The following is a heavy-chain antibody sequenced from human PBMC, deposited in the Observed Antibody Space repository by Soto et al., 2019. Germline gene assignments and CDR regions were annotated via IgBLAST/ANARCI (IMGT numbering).Heavy chain of an antibody. V-gene: IGHV3-7*01. D-gene: IGHD6-13*01. Sequence: PGGSLRLSCAASGFTFSSYWMSWVRQAPGKGLEWVAVITYDGSKKYYADSVKGRFTISRDNAKNSLYLQMNSLRDEDTAVYYCARTLAAAAYYYYYGMDVWGQGTTVTVSS. CDR2: ITYDGSKK. CDR1: GFTFSSYW. CDR3: ARTLAAAAYYYYYGMDV. J-gene: IGHJ6*02.